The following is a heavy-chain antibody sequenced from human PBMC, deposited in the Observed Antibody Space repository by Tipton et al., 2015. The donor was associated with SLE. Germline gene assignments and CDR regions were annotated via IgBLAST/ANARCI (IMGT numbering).Heavy chain of an antibody. J-gene: IGHJ4*02. CDR3: ATSHERHSSGCTFDY. D-gene: IGHD6-19*01. Sequence: TLSLTCNVSGDSISGYYWNWIRQPPGKGLEWIGYIYYSGSTNYNPSLKSRVTISVDTSKNQFSLKLSSVTAADTAVYYCATSHERHSSGCTFDYWGQGTLVTVSS. CDR2: IYYSGST. V-gene: IGHV4-59*01. CDR1: GDSISGYY.